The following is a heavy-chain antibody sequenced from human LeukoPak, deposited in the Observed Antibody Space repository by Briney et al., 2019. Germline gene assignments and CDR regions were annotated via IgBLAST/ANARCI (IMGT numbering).Heavy chain of an antibody. D-gene: IGHD5/OR15-5a*01. CDR1: GYTFTDYY. V-gene: IGHV1-2*02. CDR2: VFPHSGDT. CDR3: ARPPRDLVSAAPFPF. Sequence: GASVKVSCKASGYTFTDYYIHWVRQAPGEGLEWVGWVFPHSGDTYYAQRFHGRVAMTTDTSINTAYMEVYRLQSDDTGVYFCARPPRDLVSAAPFPFWGQGTLVTVSS. J-gene: IGHJ1*01.